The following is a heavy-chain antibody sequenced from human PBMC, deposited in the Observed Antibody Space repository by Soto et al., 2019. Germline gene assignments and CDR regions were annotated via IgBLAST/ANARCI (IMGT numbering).Heavy chain of an antibody. Sequence: PSETLSLTCTVSGGSISSYYWSWIRQPPGKGLEWIGYIYYSGSTNYNPSLKSRVTISVDTSKNQFSLKLSSVTAADTAVYYCARGNSCSWYGFNIVYYYYGMDVWGQGTTVTVSS. J-gene: IGHJ6*02. D-gene: IGHD6-13*01. CDR3: ARGNSCSWYGFNIVYYYYGMDV. V-gene: IGHV4-59*01. CDR2: IYYSGST. CDR1: GGSISSYY.